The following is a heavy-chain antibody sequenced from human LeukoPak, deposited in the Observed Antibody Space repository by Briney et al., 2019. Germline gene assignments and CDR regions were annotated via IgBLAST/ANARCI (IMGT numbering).Heavy chain of an antibody. D-gene: IGHD6-19*01. J-gene: IGHJ5*02. CDR1: GGSFSGYY. CDR3: AASSGWHRGWFDP. V-gene: IGHV4-34*01. Sequence: SETLSLTCAVCGGSFSGYYWSWIRQPPGKGLEWIGEINHSGSTNYNPSLKSRVTISVDTSKNQFSLKLSSVTAADTAVYYCAASSGWHRGWFDPWGQGTLVTVSS. CDR2: INHSGST.